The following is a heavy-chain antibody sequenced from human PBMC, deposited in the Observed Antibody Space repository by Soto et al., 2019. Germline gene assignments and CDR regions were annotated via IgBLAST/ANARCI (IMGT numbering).Heavy chain of an antibody. D-gene: IGHD3-22*01. CDR3: AKRQGLYYDSSGYRSWMSPPHYSYYYSMDG. CDR1: GFTFSSYA. CDR2: ISGSGGST. V-gene: IGHV3-23*01. Sequence: PGGSLRLSCAASGFTFSSYAMSWVRQAPGKGLQWVSAISGSGGSTYYADSVKGRFTISRDNSKNTLYLQMNSLSAADTAVYYCAKRQGLYYDSSGYRSWMSPPHYSYYYSMDGWDQGTKGTVSS. J-gene: IGHJ6*02.